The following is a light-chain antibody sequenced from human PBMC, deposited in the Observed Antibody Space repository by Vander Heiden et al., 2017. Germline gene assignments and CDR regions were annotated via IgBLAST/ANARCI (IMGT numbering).Light chain of an antibody. CDR1: SSVVGGYKL. Sequence: QSALTQPASVSGSPGQSIPLSCPCTSSVVGGYKLVSWYQQHPGKAPKLVIYEVSKRPSVVSNRFSGSKSGNTASLTISGLQAEDEADYYCCSYAGSSTWVFGGGTKLTVL. J-gene: IGLJ3*02. CDR3: CSYAGSSTWV. V-gene: IGLV2-23*02. CDR2: EVS.